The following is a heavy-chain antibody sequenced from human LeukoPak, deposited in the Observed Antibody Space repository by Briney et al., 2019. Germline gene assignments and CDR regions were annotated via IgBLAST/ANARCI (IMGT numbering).Heavy chain of an antibody. V-gene: IGHV5-51*01. CDR3: ASPLYISGLYDSDAVDI. D-gene: IGHD6-19*01. Sequence: GEPLQISCQGSGYSFTRYWIGWVRQMPGNGLEWMGISYPGDSDTRYRPSFQGQITISADKSIRTAYLQWSRLKASDTAMYYCASPLYISGLYDSDAVDIWGQGTRVTVSS. J-gene: IGHJ3*02. CDR2: SYPGDSDT. CDR1: GYSFTRYW.